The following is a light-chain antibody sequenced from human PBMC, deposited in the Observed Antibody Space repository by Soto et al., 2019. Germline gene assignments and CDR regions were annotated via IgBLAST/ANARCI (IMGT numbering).Light chain of an antibody. CDR2: AAS. V-gene: IGKV3-20*01. CDR1: RFVSNYY. Sequence: DIVLTQSPGTLSLSPGDRATLSCRTSRFVSNYYVAWYQQRPGQAPRLLIYAASSRATDIPDRFSGSGSGTDFTLTICRLEPEDFAVYYCQHYADSPPVFTFGPGAKVEI. J-gene: IGKJ3*01. CDR3: QHYADSPPVFT.